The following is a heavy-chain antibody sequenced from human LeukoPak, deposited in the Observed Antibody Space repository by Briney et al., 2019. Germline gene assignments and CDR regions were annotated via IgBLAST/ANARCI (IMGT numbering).Heavy chain of an antibody. CDR1: GGSISSSSYY. Sequence: SETLSLTCTVSGGSISSSSYYWGWIRQPPGKGLEWIGSIYHSGSTYYNPSLRSRVTISVDTSKNQFSLKVSSVTAADTAVYYCARHQRGHSDAFDIWGQGTMVTVSS. CDR2: IYHSGST. D-gene: IGHD4-23*01. V-gene: IGHV4-39*07. CDR3: ARHQRGHSDAFDI. J-gene: IGHJ3*02.